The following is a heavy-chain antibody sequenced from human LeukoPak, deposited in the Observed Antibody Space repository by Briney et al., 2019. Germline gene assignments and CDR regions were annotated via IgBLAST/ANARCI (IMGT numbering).Heavy chain of an antibody. J-gene: IGHJ4*02. CDR2: ISGSGGGT. D-gene: IGHD3-22*01. CDR1: GFTFSSYA. V-gene: IGHV3-23*01. CDR3: AKLPMIVVVNTGYYFDY. Sequence: PGGSLRLSCAASGFTFSSYAMTWVRQAPGKGLEWVSAISGSGGGTYYADSVTARVTISRDNSKNTLNLQMNSLRAEDTAVYYCAKLPMIVVVNTGYYFDYWGQGTLVTVSS.